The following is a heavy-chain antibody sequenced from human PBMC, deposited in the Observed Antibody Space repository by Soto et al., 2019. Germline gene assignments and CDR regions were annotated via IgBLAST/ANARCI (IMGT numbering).Heavy chain of an antibody. CDR2: IYFNGNI. J-gene: IGHJ4*02. V-gene: IGHV4-59*08. Sequence: SETLSLTCSVSGGSISSYYWSWLRQPPGKGLEWIAYIYFNGNINYNPSLKSRVSISVDTSKNQVSLKLISVTAADTAVYYCARHVTGVSTTFDYWGQGALVTVSS. D-gene: IGHD5-12*01. CDR3: ARHVTGVSTTFDY. CDR1: GGSISSYY.